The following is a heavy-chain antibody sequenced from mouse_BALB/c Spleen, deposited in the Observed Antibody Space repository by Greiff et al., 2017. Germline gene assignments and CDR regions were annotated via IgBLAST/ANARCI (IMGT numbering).Heavy chain of an antibody. J-gene: IGHJ1*01. V-gene: IGHV14-3*02. CDR2: IDPYYGGT. CDR3: ARDYGSSPQYFDV. CDR1: GFNIKDTY. Sequence: VQLQQSGAELVKPGASVKLSCTASGFNIKDTYMHWVKQRPEQGLEWIGRIDPYYGGTSYNQKFKGKATLTVDKSSSTAYMQLKSLTSEDSAVYYCARDYGSSPQYFDVWGAGTTVTVSS. D-gene: IGHD1-1*01.